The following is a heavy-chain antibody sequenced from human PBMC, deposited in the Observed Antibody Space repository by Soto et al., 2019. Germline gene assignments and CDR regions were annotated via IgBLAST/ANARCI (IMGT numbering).Heavy chain of an antibody. V-gene: IGHV3-30*18. CDR1: GFTFSRYG. CDR2: ISYSGNDK. Sequence: PRLSCAASGFTFSRYGMHWVRQAPGKGLEWVAVISYSGNDKKYAYSVKGRFTISRDNSKNTLYLQMNSLRVEDTAVYYCAKDGAVAAAGYYFYYWGQGSVGTVS. D-gene: IGHD6-13*01. J-gene: IGHJ4*02. CDR3: AKDGAVAAAGYYFYY.